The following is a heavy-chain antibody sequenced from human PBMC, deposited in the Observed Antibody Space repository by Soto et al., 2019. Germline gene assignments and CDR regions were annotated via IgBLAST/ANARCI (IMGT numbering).Heavy chain of an antibody. CDR1: GFTFSSYA. Sequence: EVQLLESGGGLVQPGGSLRLSCAASGFTFSSYAMSWVRQAPGKGLEWVSAISGSGGSTYYADSVKGRFTISRDNTKNKLYLQMNSLRAEDTAVYYCAKEEGDIVVVVAATQVYWGQGTLVTVSS. CDR2: ISGSGGST. J-gene: IGHJ4*02. D-gene: IGHD2-15*01. CDR3: AKEEGDIVVVVAATQVY. V-gene: IGHV3-23*01.